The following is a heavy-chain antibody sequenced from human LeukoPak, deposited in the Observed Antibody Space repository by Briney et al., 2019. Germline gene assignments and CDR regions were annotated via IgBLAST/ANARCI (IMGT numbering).Heavy chain of an antibody. CDR2: ISGSGGST. Sequence: PGGSLRLSCAASGFTFSSYWMSWVRQAPGKGLEWVSAISGSGGSTYYADSVKGRFTISRDNSKNTLYLQMNSLRAENTAVYYCAKVLSGSWGAFDIWGQGTMVTVSS. J-gene: IGHJ3*02. CDR3: AKVLSGSWGAFDI. V-gene: IGHV3-23*01. CDR1: GFTFSSYW. D-gene: IGHD6-13*01.